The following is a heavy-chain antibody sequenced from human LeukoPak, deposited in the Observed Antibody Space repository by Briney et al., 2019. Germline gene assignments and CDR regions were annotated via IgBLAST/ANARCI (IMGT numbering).Heavy chain of an antibody. Sequence: PGGSLRLSCAASGFTFSSYWMHWVRQAPGKGLVWVSRINSDGSSTSYADSVKGRFTISRDNAKNTLYLQMNSLRAEDTAVYYCAKDKAVEMATMFDYWGQGTLVTVSS. D-gene: IGHD5-24*01. V-gene: IGHV3-74*01. CDR1: GFTFSSYW. CDR3: AKDKAVEMATMFDY. J-gene: IGHJ4*02. CDR2: INSDGSST.